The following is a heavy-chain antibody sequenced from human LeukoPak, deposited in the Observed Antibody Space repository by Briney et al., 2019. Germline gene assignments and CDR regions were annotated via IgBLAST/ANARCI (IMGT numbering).Heavy chain of an antibody. CDR3: AREGGALAAAGGNDY. CDR1: GFTFSSYS. J-gene: IGHJ4*02. V-gene: IGHV3-21*01. D-gene: IGHD6-13*01. CDR2: ISSSSSYI. Sequence: PGGSLRLSCAASGFTFSSYSMNWVRQAPGKGLEWVSSISSSSSYIYYADSVKGRFTISRYNAKNTLYLQMNSLRAEDTAVYYCAREGGALAAAGGNDYWGQGTLVTVSS.